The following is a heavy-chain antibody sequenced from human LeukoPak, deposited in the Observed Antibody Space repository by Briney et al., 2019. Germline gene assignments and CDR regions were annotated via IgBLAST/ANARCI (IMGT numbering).Heavy chain of an antibody. Sequence: SQTLSLTCTVSGGSISSGGYYWSWIRQPPGKGLEWIGYIFYTGNTNYNPSLKSRVTISVDMSKTHFSLRLSSVTAADTAVYFCARGPTGGPYYYYYMDVWGKGTTVTVSS. CDR1: GGSISSGGYY. V-gene: IGHV4-61*03. CDR2: IFYTGNT. J-gene: IGHJ6*03. CDR3: ARGPTGGPYYYYYMDV. D-gene: IGHD2-8*02.